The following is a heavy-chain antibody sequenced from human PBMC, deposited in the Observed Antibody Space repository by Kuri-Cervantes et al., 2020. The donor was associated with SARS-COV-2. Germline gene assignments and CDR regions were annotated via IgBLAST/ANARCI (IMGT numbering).Heavy chain of an antibody. CDR3: ARELRELPNWFDP. V-gene: IGHV3-21*01. D-gene: IGHD1-26*01. J-gene: IGHJ5*02. CDR1: GFTFGDYA. CDR2: ISGSGSYI. Sequence: GGSLRLSCTASGFTFGDYAMSWVRQAPGKALEWVSSISGSGSYIYYADSVKGRFTISRDNSKNTLYLQMNSLRAEDTAVYYCARELRELPNWFDPWGQGTLVTVSS.